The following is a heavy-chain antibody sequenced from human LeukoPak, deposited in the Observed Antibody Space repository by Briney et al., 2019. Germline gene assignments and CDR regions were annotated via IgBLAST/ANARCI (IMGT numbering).Heavy chain of an antibody. CDR2: INPDGRDT. Sequence: GGSLRLSCVVSGFTFNRCWMNWVRQAPGQGLEWVAHINPDGRDTYYVDSVKGRFTISRDNAQNSMYLQMNSLRVEDTAVYYCTSWGDTTAEYFQRWGQGTLVTVSS. D-gene: IGHD2-21*02. CDR1: GFTFNRCW. J-gene: IGHJ1*01. CDR3: TSWGDTTAEYFQR. V-gene: IGHV3-7*01.